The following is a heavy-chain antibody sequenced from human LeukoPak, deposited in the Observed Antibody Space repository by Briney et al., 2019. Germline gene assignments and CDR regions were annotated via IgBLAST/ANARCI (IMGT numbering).Heavy chain of an antibody. V-gene: IGHV4-38-2*02. CDR3: ARAGLGIATKFDP. CDR1: GYSISSGYY. J-gene: IGHJ5*02. Sequence: PSETLSLTCTVSGYSISSGYYWGWIRQPPGKGLEWIGSIYHSGRTFYNPSLKSRVTISVDTSKNQFSLKPSSVTAADTAVYYCARAGLGIATKFDPWGQGTLVTVSS. D-gene: IGHD6-13*01. CDR2: IYHSGRT.